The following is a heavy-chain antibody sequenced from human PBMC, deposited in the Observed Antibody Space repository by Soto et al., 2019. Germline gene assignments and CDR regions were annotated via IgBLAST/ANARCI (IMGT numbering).Heavy chain of an antibody. CDR3: ARDEIGILWFGEPTNWFDP. V-gene: IGHV1-69*08. Sequence: QVQLVQSGAEVKKPGSSVKVSCKASGGTFSSYTISWVRQAPGQGLEWMGRIIPILGIANYAQKFQGRVTITADKSTSTAYMELSSLRSEDTAVYYCARDEIGILWFGEPTNWFDPWGQGTLVTVSS. CDR2: IIPILGIA. CDR1: GGTFSSYT. J-gene: IGHJ5*02. D-gene: IGHD3-10*01.